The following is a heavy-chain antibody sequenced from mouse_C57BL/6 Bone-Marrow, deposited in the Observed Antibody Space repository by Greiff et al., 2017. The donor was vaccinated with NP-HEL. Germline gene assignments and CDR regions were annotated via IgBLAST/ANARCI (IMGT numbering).Heavy chain of an antibody. J-gene: IGHJ2*01. CDR1: GFNIKDDY. CDR3: TTLGMITYYFDY. V-gene: IGHV14-4*01. D-gene: IGHD2-4*01. CDR2: IDPENGAT. Sequence: VQLKESGAELVRPGASVKLSCTASGFNIKDDYMHWVKQRPEQGLEWIGWIDPENGATEYASKFQGKATITADTSSNTAYLQLSSLTSEDTAVYYCTTLGMITYYFDYWGQGTTLTGSS.